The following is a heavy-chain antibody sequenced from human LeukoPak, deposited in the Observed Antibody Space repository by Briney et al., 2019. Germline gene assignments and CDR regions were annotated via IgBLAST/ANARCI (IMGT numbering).Heavy chain of an antibody. CDR1: GGSISSYY. V-gene: IGHV4-59*08. CDR2: IYYSGST. Sequence: PSETLSLTCTVSGGSISSYYWSWIRQPPGKGLEWIGYIYYSGSTNYNPSLKSRVTISVDTSKNQFSLKLSSVTAADTAVYYCATSSSWYLMSWFDPWGQGTLVTVSS. J-gene: IGHJ5*02. CDR3: ATSSSWYLMSWFDP. D-gene: IGHD6-13*01.